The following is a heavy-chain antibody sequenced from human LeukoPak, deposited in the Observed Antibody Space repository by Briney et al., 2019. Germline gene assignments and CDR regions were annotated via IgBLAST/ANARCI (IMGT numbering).Heavy chain of an antibody. CDR2: IYHSGST. J-gene: IGHJ6*03. CDR3: ARLGRYYYYYMDV. Sequence: SETLSLTCTVSGYSISSGYYWGWIRQPPGKGLEWIGSIYHSGSTYYNPSLKSRVTISVDTSKNQFSLKLSSVTAADTAVYYCARLGRYYYYYMDVWGKGTTVTVSS. CDR1: GYSISSGYY. V-gene: IGHV4-38-2*02.